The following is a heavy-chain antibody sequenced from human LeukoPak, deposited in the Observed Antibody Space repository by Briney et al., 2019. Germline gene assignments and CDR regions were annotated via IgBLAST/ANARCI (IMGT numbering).Heavy chain of an antibody. Sequence: TGGSLRLSCAVSGFTFSSYGMSWVRQAPGKGLEWVSAISDSGSDTYYADSVKGRFTISKDNSKNTLYLRMNSLRADDTAVYYRAKRVPYSSSSVYFDYWGQGTLVTVSS. CDR2: ISDSGSDT. V-gene: IGHV3-23*01. CDR3: AKRVPYSSSSVYFDY. CDR1: GFTFSSYG. J-gene: IGHJ4*02. D-gene: IGHD6-6*01.